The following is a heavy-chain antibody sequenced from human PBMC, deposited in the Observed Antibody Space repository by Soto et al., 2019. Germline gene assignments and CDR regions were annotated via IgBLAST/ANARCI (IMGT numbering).Heavy chain of an antibody. V-gene: IGHV3-33*01. D-gene: IGHD2-2*01. CDR3: ARARGCSSASCFLYYYYCGMDV. CDR1: GFTFSSYG. J-gene: IGHJ6*02. Sequence: QVQLVESGGGVVQPGRSLRLSCAASGFTFSSYGMHWVRQAPGKGLEWVAVIRYDGSNKYYADSVKGRFTKCRDNCKNALDLRMNSVKAEDTAVYYCARARGCSSASCFLYYYYCGMDVWGQGPTVTVSS. CDR2: IRYDGSNK.